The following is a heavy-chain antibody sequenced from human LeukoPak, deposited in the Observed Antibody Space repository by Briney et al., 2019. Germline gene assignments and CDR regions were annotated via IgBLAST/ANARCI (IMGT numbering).Heavy chain of an antibody. Sequence: GGSLRLSCAGSGFPFGGYPMYWVRQPPGKGLEWVAFTSYVDGDELYADSVKGRFTISRDDSKSTLYLQMNSLRPEDTAVFYCARAGGAWSTTHYYYFMDVWGNGTTVTVSS. CDR2: TSYVDGDE. CDR1: GFPFGGYP. J-gene: IGHJ6*03. CDR3: ARAGGAWSTTHYYYFMDV. D-gene: IGHD1-1*01. V-gene: IGHV3-30-3*01.